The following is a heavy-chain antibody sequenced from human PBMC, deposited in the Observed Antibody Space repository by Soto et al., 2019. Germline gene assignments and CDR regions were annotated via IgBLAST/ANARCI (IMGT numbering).Heavy chain of an antibody. CDR1: GGCMRSYY. Sequence: SETLSLTCTVSGGCMRSYYWSWIRQPPGKGLEWIGYIYYSGSTYYNPSLKSRVTISVDTSKNQFSLKLSSVTAADTAVYYCARFMRHFDYWGQGTLVTVS. V-gene: IGHV4-59*04. D-gene: IGHD3-16*01. J-gene: IGHJ4*02. CDR3: ARFMRHFDY. CDR2: IYYSGST.